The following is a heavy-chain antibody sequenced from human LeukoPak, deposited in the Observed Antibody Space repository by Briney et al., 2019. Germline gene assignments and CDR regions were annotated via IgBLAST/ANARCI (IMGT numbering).Heavy chain of an antibody. V-gene: IGHV4-61*08. CDR3: ARAPSYCTNGVCRGPHYYYYYMDV. J-gene: IGHJ6*03. D-gene: IGHD2-8*01. CDR1: GGSISSGGYY. CDR2: IYYSGST. Sequence: SENLSLTCTVSGGSISSGGYYWSWIRQPPGKGLEWIGYIYYSGSTNYNPSLKSRVTISVDTSKNQFSLKLSSVTAADTAVYYCARAPSYCTNGVCRGPHYYYYYMDVWGKGTTVTVSS.